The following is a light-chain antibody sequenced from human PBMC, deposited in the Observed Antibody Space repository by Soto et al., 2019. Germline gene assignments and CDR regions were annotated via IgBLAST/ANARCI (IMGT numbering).Light chain of an antibody. CDR1: SSNIGAGYD. CDR2: GNT. V-gene: IGLV1-40*01. J-gene: IGLJ2*01. Sequence: QSVLTQPPSVSGAPGQRVTISCTGSSSNIGAGYDVPGYQQLPGRAPKLLIYGNTNRPSGVPDRFSGSKSGTSASLPITGLQAEDEAVYYCLSFDSSLSVVFGGGTKLTVL. CDR3: LSFDSSLSVV.